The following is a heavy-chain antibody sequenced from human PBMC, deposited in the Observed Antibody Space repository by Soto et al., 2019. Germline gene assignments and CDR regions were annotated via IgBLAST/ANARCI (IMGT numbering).Heavy chain of an antibody. V-gene: IGHV1-18*01. D-gene: IGHD6-13*01. CDR3: ASRSSSFLGY. J-gene: IGHJ4*02. CDR2: ISAYNGNT. Sequence: QVQLVQSGAEVKKPGASVKVSYKASGYTFTNNSITWVRQAPGQGLEWMGWISAYNGNTNYAQKLQGRVTMTTDTSTSTAYMELRSLISDDTAVYYGASRSSSFLGYWGQGTLVTVSS. CDR1: GYTFTNNS.